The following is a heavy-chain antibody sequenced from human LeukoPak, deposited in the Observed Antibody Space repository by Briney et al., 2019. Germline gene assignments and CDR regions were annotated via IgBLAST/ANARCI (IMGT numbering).Heavy chain of an antibody. Sequence: GGPLRLSCAPSGFTFDDYTMHCVRQAPGKGLEWVSIISRASESIFYADSVKGRFTISRDNAKNSLYLQMNGLRAEDTAVYYCARGATDVTRWFDPWGQGTRVTVSS. D-gene: IGHD1-1*01. V-gene: IGHV3-21*01. CDR1: GFTFDDYT. CDR2: ISRASESI. CDR3: ARGATDVTRWFDP. J-gene: IGHJ5*02.